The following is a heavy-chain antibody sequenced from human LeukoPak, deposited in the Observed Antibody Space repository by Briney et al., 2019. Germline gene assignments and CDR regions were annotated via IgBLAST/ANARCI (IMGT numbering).Heavy chain of an antibody. J-gene: IGHJ3*02. CDR3: ARIVAGGAFDI. D-gene: IGHD1-26*01. Sequence: PGGSLRLSCAASGFTFSSYWMHWVRQAPGKGLEWVSVIYSGGSTYYADSVKGRFTISRDNSKNTLYLQMNSLRAEDTAVYYCARIVAGGAFDIWGQGTMVTVSS. CDR1: GFTFSSYW. V-gene: IGHV3-66*01. CDR2: IYSGGST.